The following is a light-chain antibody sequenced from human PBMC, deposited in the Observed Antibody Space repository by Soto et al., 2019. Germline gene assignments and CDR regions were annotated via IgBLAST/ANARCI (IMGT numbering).Light chain of an antibody. V-gene: IGLV1-44*01. CDR1: NSNIGSST. CDR3: ATWDDSLNGYML. J-gene: IGLJ2*01. CDR2: ENS. Sequence: QAVVTQPPSASGTPGQTVTISCSGSNSNIGSSTVNWYQQLPGTAPKLLIYENSERPSGVPDRFSGSRSGTSASLAISGLQSDDEAFYYCATWDDSLNGYMLFGGGTKLTVL.